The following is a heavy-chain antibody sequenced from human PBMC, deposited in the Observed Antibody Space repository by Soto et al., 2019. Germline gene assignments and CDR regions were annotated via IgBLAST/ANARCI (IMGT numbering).Heavy chain of an antibody. CDR2: ISAYNGNT. J-gene: IGHJ5*02. D-gene: IGHD6-13*01. CDR1: GYTFTSYG. CDR3: ARDRAAWNWFDP. V-gene: IGHV1-18*01. Sequence: ASVKVSCKASGYTFTSYGISWVRQAPGQGLEWMGWISAYNGNTNYAQRLQGRVTMTTDTSTSTAYMELRSLRSDDTAVYYCARDRAAWNWFDPWGQGTLVTVSS.